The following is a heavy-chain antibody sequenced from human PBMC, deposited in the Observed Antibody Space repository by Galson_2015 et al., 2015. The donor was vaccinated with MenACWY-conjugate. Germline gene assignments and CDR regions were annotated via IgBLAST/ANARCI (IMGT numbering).Heavy chain of an antibody. Sequence: SLRLSCAASGFTFNQYWMHWVRHAPGKGLVWVSRISPDGSVTNYADSVKDRFTLSRDNAKNTLYLQMNSLRGDDTAVYYCTRGNDGYRRFDPWGQGTLVTVSS. CDR2: ISPDGSVT. CDR1: GFTFNQYW. D-gene: IGHD5-24*01. V-gene: IGHV3-74*01. CDR3: TRGNDGYRRFDP. J-gene: IGHJ5*02.